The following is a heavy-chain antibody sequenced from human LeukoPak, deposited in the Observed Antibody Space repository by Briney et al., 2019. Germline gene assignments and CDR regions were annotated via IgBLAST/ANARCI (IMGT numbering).Heavy chain of an antibody. J-gene: IGHJ5*02. D-gene: IGHD2-21*01. CDR2: IYYSGSA. CDR3: ARHSVEPSWFDP. V-gene: IGHV4-31*03. Sequence: SETLSLTCSVSGGSISSGGYYWTWIRQHPGKGLEWIGYIYYSGSAYYNPSLKSRVIISVDTSENQFTLKVNSVTAADTAVYYCARHSVEPSWFDPWGQGTLVTVSS. CDR1: GGSISSGGYY.